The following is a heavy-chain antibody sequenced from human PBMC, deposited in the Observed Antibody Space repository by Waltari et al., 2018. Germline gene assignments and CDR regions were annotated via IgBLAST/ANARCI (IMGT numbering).Heavy chain of an antibody. D-gene: IGHD1-26*01. CDR2: INSDGSST. CDR1: GFTFSSYW. Sequence: EVQLVESGGGLVQPGGSLRLSCAASGFTFSSYWMHWVRQAQGKGLVWVSRINSDGSSTRYADSVKGRFTISRDNAKNTVYLQMNSLRAEDTAVYYCARDGAHTVSGSLYYFDHWGQGALVTVSS. J-gene: IGHJ4*02. V-gene: IGHV3-74*01. CDR3: ARDGAHTVSGSLYYFDH.